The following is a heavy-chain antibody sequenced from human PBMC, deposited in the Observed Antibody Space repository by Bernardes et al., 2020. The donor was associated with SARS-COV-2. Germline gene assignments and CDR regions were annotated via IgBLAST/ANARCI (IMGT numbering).Heavy chain of an antibody. CDR2: ISSSGSNP. V-gene: IGHV3-23*01. J-gene: IGHJ6*02. CDR3: AKGPSVLCSGGSCYSTLDHYYDLDV. CDR1: GFTFATYG. D-gene: IGHD2-15*01. Sequence: GGSLRLSCAASGFTFATYGMSWVRQAPHTGLEWVSAISSSGSNPYYTDSVKGRFTISRDNSRNTLYLQMSSLRAEDTAVYYCAKGPSVLCSGGSCYSTLDHYYDLDVWGQGTTVTVSS.